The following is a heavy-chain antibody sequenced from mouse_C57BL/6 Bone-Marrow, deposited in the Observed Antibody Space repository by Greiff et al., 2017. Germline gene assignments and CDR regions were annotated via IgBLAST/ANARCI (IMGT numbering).Heavy chain of an antibody. CDR1: GFNFKNTY. CDR3: ARSMGQESAY. CDR2: IDPANGNT. D-gene: IGHD3-3*01. J-gene: IGHJ3*01. V-gene: IGHV14-3*01. Sequence: VQLQQSVAELVRPGASVKLSCTASGFNFKNTYMHWVKQRPEQGLEWIGRIDPANGNTKYAPKFQGKATLTADTSSNTAYLQLSSLTSEDTAIYYCARSMGQESAYWGQGTLVTVSA.